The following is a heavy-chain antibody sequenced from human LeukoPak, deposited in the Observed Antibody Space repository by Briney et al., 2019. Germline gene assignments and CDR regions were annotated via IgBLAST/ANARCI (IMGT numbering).Heavy chain of an antibody. D-gene: IGHD2-2*02. CDR1: GGSFSGYY. J-gene: IGHJ6*03. Sequence: SETLSLTCAVYGGSFSGYYWSWIRQPPGKGLEWIGEINHSGSTNYNPSLKSRVTISVGTSKNQFSLKLSSVTAADTAVYYCARNGLETIPYYYNYMDVWGKGTTVTISS. CDR3: ARNGLETIPYYYNYMDV. V-gene: IGHV4-34*01. CDR2: INHSGST.